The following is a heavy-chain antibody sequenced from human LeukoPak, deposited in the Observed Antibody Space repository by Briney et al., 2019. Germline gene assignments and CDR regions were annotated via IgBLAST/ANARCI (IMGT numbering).Heavy chain of an antibody. CDR3: ARGKWFGELRAYWFDP. D-gene: IGHD3-10*01. V-gene: IGHV1-46*01. Sequence: GASVKVSCKASGYTFTSYYMHWVRQAPGQGLEWMGIINPSGGSTSYAQKFQGRVTMTRNTSISTAYMELSSLRSEDTAVYYCARGKWFGELRAYWFDPWGQGTLVTVSS. CDR1: GYTFTSYY. CDR2: INPSGGST. J-gene: IGHJ5*02.